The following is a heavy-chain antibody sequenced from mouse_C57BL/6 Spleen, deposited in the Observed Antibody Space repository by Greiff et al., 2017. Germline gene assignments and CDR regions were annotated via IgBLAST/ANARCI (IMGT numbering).Heavy chain of an antibody. CDR1: GYTFTSYW. CDR2: INPSSGYT. D-gene: IGHD2-3*01. J-gene: IGHJ1*03. CDR3: ARSTDGYYRYFDV. Sequence: QVQLQQSGAELAKPGASVKLSCKASGYTFTSYWMHWVKQRPGKGLEWIGYINPSSGYTKYNQKFKDKATLTADKSSSTAYMQLSSLTYEDSAVYYCARSTDGYYRYFDVWGTGTTVTVSS. V-gene: IGHV1-7*01.